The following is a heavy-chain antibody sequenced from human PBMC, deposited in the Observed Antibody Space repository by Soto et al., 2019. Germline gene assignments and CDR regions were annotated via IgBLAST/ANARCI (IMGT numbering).Heavy chain of an antibody. J-gene: IGHJ4*02. D-gene: IGHD6-19*01. V-gene: IGHV3-30-3*01. CDR2: ISYDGSNK. CDR1: GFTFSSYA. CDR3: ARVHSSGLFDY. Sequence: QVQLVESGGGVVQPGRSLRLSCAASGFTFSSYAMHWVRQAPGKGLEWVAVISYDGSNKYYADSVKGRFTISRDNSKNTLYLQMYSLRAEDSAVYYCARVHSSGLFDYWGQGTLVTVSS.